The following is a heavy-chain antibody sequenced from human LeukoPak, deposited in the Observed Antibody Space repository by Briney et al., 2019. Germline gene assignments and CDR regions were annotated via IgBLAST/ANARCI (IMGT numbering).Heavy chain of an antibody. Sequence: SVKLSCKASGGTFSSYAISWVRQAPGQGLEWMGGIIPIFGTANYAQKFQGRVTITTDESTSTAYMELSSLRSEDTAVYYCARGRGVAMATTFFDYWGQGALVTVSS. CDR3: ARGRGVAMATTFFDY. J-gene: IGHJ4*02. CDR2: IIPIFGTA. D-gene: IGHD5-24*01. CDR1: GGTFSSYA. V-gene: IGHV1-69*05.